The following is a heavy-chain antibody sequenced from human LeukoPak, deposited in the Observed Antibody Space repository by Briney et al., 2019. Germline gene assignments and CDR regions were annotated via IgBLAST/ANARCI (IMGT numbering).Heavy chain of an antibody. D-gene: IGHD3-22*01. V-gene: IGHV4-39*07. CDR2: IYDSGST. CDR3: ASLTYYYDSSGYPNYWYFDL. J-gene: IGHJ2*01. CDR1: GGFIRSSYYY. Sequence: PSETLSLTCTVSGGFIRSSYYYWGWIRQPPGKGLEWIGSIYDSGSTYYNPSLKSRVTISVDTSKNQFSLKLSSVTAADTAVYYCASLTYYYDSSGYPNYWYFDLWGRGTLVTVSS.